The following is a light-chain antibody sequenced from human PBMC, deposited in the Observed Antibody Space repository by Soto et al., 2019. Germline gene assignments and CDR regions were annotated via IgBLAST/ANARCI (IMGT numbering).Light chain of an antibody. CDR2: AAS. V-gene: IGKV1-39*01. Sequence: DIQMTQSPSSLSASVGDRGTITCRASQNINNYLNWYQHKPGRAPDLLIYAASNLQSGVPSRLSGSGSGTDFTLIISSLQPEDFATYDCQHSTRTPQTTVGPGTKVDIK. J-gene: IGKJ3*01. CDR1: QNINNY. CDR3: QHSTRTPQTT.